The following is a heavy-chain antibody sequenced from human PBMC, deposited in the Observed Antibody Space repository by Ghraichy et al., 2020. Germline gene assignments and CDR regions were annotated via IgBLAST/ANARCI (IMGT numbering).Heavy chain of an antibody. V-gene: IGHV4-39*01. J-gene: IGHJ5*02. Sequence: SETLSLTCTVSGGSISSSSYYWGWIRQPPGKGLEWIGSIYYSGSTYYNPSLKSRVTISVDTSKNQFSLKLSSVTAADTAVYYCARAGYCSGGSCYSGWFDPWGQGTLVTVSS. CDR2: IYYSGST. CDR1: GGSISSSSYY. D-gene: IGHD2-15*01. CDR3: ARAGYCSGGSCYSGWFDP.